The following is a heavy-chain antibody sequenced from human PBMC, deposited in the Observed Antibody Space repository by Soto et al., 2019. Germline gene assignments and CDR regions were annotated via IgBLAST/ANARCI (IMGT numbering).Heavy chain of an antibody. CDR2: IYYSGST. J-gene: IGHJ3*02. Sequence: PSETLSLTCTVSGGSISSSSYYWGWIRQPPGKGLEWIGSIYYSGSTYYNPSLKSRVTISVDTSKNQFSLKLSSVTAADTAVYNCAKGGWGSYSNVFDIWGKGKMVPVPS. V-gene: IGHV4-39*01. CDR1: GGSISSSSYY. CDR3: AKGGWGSYSNVFDI. D-gene: IGHD3-10*01.